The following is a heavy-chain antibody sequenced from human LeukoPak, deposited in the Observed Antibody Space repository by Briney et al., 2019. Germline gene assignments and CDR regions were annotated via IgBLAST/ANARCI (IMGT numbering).Heavy chain of an antibody. Sequence: SETLSLTCTVAGDSISGSSYYWAWIRQPPGKGLEWIGSVYYTGSTYYMSSLKSRVTISADTSKNLFSLKVNSMTAADTAVYYCARHGPPMQRQFYDSWGQGTLVTVSS. V-gene: IGHV4-39*01. CDR3: ARHGPPMQRQFYDS. CDR1: GDSISGSSYY. CDR2: VYYTGST. J-gene: IGHJ4*02. D-gene: IGHD5-24*01.